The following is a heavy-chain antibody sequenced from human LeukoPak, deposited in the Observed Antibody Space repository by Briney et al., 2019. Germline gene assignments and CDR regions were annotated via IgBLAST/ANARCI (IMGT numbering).Heavy chain of an antibody. CDR3: ARDRRIVGATGLFDY. D-gene: IGHD1-26*01. CDR1: GYTFTSYG. V-gene: IGHV1-18*01. Sequence: VKASCKASGYTFTSYGISWVRQAPGQGLEWMGWISAYNGNTNYAQKLQGRVTMTTDTSTSTAYMELRSLRSDDTAVYYCARDRRIVGATGLFDYWGQGTLVTVSS. CDR2: ISAYNGNT. J-gene: IGHJ4*02.